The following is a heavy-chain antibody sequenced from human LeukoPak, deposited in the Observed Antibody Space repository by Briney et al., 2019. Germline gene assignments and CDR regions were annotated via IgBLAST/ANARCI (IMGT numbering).Heavy chain of an antibody. CDR2: LNPRSGNA. Sequence: GASVKVSCKASGGTFSSYAISWVRQATGQGLEWMGWLNPRSGNAVYLQKFQGRLTITRDTSTDTVYMDLSSLTAEDTAVYYCARGIPLGYCTYGVCYPPYYFDFWGQGTLVTASS. J-gene: IGHJ4*02. CDR1: GGTFSSYA. V-gene: IGHV1-8*03. CDR3: ARGIPLGYCTYGVCYPPYYFDF. D-gene: IGHD2-8*01.